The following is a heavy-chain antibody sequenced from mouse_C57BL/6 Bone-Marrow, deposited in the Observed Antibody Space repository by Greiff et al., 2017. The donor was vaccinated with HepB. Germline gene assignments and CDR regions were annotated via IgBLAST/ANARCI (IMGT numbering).Heavy chain of an antibody. V-gene: IGHV5-6*01. CDR2: INTGGTYT. CDR1: GFTFSTSG. Sequence: DVQLVESGGDLVKPGGSLKLSCAASGFTFSTSGMSWVRQTPDKRLEWVATINTGGTYTYYADSVRGRFTISRDTAKNTLFLLMSSLKSEDSAIYYCARDRFDYYFDYWGQGTTLTVSS. CDR3: ARDRFDYYFDY. J-gene: IGHJ2*01.